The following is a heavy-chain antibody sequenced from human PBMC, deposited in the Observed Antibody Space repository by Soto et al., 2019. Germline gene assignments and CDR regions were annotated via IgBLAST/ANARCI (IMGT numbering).Heavy chain of an antibody. Sequence: TVSLTCTVCGGSISSGGYYWYWIRQHPGKGLEWIGYIYYSGTTYYNPSLKSRVTISVDTSKNQFSLKLSSVTAADTAVYYCAASCVACGGFNYYGMDVWGQGTTVT. CDR3: AASCVACGGFNYYGMDV. J-gene: IGHJ6*02. CDR2: IYYSGTT. V-gene: IGHV4-31*03. CDR1: GGSISSGGYY. D-gene: IGHD2-21*01.